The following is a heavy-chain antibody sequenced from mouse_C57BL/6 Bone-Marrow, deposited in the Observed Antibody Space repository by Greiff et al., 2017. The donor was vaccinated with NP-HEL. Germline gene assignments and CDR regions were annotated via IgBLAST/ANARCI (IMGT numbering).Heavy chain of an antibody. CDR1: GYTFTSYW. V-gene: IGHV1-69*01. CDR2: IDPSDSYT. CDR3: AREGNWVFAY. Sequence: VKLQQPGAELVMPGASVKLSCKASGYTFTSYWMHWVKQRPGQGLEWIGEIDPSDSYTNYNQKFKGKSTLTVDKSSSTAYMQLSSLTSEDSAVYYCAREGNWVFAYWGQGTLVTVSA. J-gene: IGHJ3*01. D-gene: IGHD4-1*01.